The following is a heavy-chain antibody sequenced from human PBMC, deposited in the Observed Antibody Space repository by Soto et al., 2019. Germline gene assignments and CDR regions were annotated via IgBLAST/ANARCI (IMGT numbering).Heavy chain of an antibody. CDR2: IKSKTDGGTT. CDR1: GFTFSNAW. Sequence: GGSLRLSCAASGFTFSNAWMSRVRQAPGKGLEWVGRIKSKTDGGTTDYAAPVKGRFTISRDDSKNTLYLQMNSLKTEDTAVYYCTTGLGMITFGGVISREFDYWGQGTLVTVSS. CDR3: TTGLGMITFGGVISREFDY. V-gene: IGHV3-15*01. D-gene: IGHD3-16*01. J-gene: IGHJ4*02.